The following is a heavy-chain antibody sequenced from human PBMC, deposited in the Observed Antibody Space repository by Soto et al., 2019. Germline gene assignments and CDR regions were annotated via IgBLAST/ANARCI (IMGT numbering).Heavy chain of an antibody. J-gene: IGHJ6*02. D-gene: IGHD3-10*01. CDR1: GGSISSYY. CDR3: ARDLTVREGRTYYYGMDV. CDR2: IYTSGST. Sequence: PSETLSLTCTVSGGSISSYYWSWIRQPAGKGLEWIGRIYTSGSTNYNPSLKSRVTMSVDTSKNQFSLKLSSVTAADTAVYYCARDLTVREGRTYYYGMDVWGQGTTVTVSS. V-gene: IGHV4-4*07.